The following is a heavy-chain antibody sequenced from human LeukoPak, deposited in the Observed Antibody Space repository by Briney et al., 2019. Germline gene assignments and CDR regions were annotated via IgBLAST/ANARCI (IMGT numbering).Heavy chain of an antibody. Sequence: SQTLSLTRTVSGGSISSGGYYWSWIRQPPGKGLEWIGYIYYSGSTYYNPSLKSRVTISVDTSKNQFSLKLSSVTAADTAVYYCARDTDDIAAVSNAFDIWGQGTMVTVSS. D-gene: IGHD6-13*01. V-gene: IGHV4-30-4*01. CDR3: ARDTDDIAAVSNAFDI. CDR1: GGSISSGGYY. J-gene: IGHJ3*02. CDR2: IYYSGST.